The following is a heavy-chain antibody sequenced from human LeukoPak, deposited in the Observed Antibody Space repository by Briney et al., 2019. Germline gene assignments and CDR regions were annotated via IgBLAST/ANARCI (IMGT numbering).Heavy chain of an antibody. J-gene: IGHJ4*02. D-gene: IGHD5-18*01. V-gene: IGHV1-2*02. CDR3: AKDQGRGYTCGFYYFDF. CDR2: INPNSGDT. CDR1: GYTFTGYY. Sequence: ASVKVSCKASGYTFTGYYLHWVRQAPGQGLEWMGWINPNSGDTNYAQKFQGRVTITRDTSISTAYMELSTLRSEDTAAYYTAKDQGRGYTCGFYYFDFWGQGTLVTVSS.